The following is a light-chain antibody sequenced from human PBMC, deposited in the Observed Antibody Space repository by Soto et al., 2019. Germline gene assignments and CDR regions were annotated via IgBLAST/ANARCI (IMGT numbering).Light chain of an antibody. Sequence: QSVLTQPPSVSGSPGQSVAISCTGTSSDVGSYNRVAWYQQPPGTAPKLIISEVNNRPSGVPDRFSGSKSGNTASLTISGLQAVDEADYYCSSYTSTNTYVFGTGTKVTVL. V-gene: IGLV2-18*02. J-gene: IGLJ1*01. CDR3: SSYTSTNTYV. CDR1: SSDVGSYNR. CDR2: EVN.